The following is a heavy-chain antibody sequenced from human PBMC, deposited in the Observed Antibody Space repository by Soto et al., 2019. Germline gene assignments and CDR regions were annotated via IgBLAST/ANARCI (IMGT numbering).Heavy chain of an antibody. Sequence: HPGGSLSLSCAASGFTFSSYAMSWVRQAPGKGLEWVSAISGSGGSTYYADSVKGRFTISRDNSKNTLYLQMNSLRAEDTAVYYCAKVGYSSSSFGMDVWGQGTTVTVSS. D-gene: IGHD6-13*01. CDR2: ISGSGGST. J-gene: IGHJ6*02. V-gene: IGHV3-23*01. CDR3: AKVGYSSSSFGMDV. CDR1: GFTFSSYA.